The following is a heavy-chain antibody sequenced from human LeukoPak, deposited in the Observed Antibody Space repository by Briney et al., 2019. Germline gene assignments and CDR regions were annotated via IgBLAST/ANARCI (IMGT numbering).Heavy chain of an antibody. CDR1: GGTFSSYD. CDR3: TRAVRNQLLSEY. Sequence: ASVKVSCKASGGTFSSYDVTWVRQAPGQGLEYMGWMNPNSGNTGYAQKFRGRVTMTSDASTTSAYMELSSLTSEDTAVYYCTRAVRNQLLSEYWGQGTLITVSS. CDR2: MNPNSGNT. V-gene: IGHV1-8*01. D-gene: IGHD2-2*01. J-gene: IGHJ4*02.